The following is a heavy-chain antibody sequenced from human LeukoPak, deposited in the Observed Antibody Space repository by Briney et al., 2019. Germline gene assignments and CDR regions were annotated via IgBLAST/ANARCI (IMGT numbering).Heavy chain of an antibody. CDR2: ISSSSSYI. CDR3: ARDGSGRVPEMSAPDY. Sequence: GGSLRLSCAASGFTFSSYSMNWVRQAPGKGLEWVSSISSSSSYIYYADSVKGRFTISRDNAKNLLYLQMNSLRAEDTAVYYCARDGSGRVPEMSAPDYWGQGTLVTVSS. J-gene: IGHJ4*02. D-gene: IGHD3-10*01. CDR1: GFTFSSYS. V-gene: IGHV3-21*01.